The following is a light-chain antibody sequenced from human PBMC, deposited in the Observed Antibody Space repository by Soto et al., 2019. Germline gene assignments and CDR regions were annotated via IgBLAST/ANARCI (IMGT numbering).Light chain of an antibody. Sequence: DIQMTQSPSTLSASVGDRVTITCRASQSIATYLTWYQQKPGKAPQLLIYDASSLKSGVPSRFSGSGSGTEFTLTISSLQPDDFATYYCQHYNSYPITFGQGTRLEIK. V-gene: IGKV1-5*01. J-gene: IGKJ5*01. CDR1: QSIATY. CDR3: QHYNSYPIT. CDR2: DAS.